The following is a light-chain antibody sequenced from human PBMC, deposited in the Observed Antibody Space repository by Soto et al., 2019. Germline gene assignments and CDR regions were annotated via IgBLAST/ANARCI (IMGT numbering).Light chain of an antibody. CDR3: QQRNVWPPVT. Sequence: EIVLTQSPATLSLTPGERATLSCRASPSVTNFLAWYQQKPGQAPSLLIYGAFNRATGIPARFSGSGSGTDFTLTISSLEPEDSAVYYCQQRNVWPPVTFGQGTRLEI. CDR1: PSVTNF. J-gene: IGKJ5*01. CDR2: GAF. V-gene: IGKV3-11*01.